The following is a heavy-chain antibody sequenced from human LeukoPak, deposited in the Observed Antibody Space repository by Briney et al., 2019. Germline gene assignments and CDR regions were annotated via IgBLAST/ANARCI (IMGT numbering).Heavy chain of an antibody. CDR3: ARHRTGSYPVGFDP. CDR2: MYHSGST. Sequence: SETLSLTCTVSGGSISSHYWSWIRQPPGKGLEWIGYMYHSGSTNYNPSLKSRLTISVGTSKNQISLKLSSVTAADTAVYYCARHRTGSYPVGFDPWGQGTLVTVSS. V-gene: IGHV4-59*08. J-gene: IGHJ5*02. D-gene: IGHD1-26*01. CDR1: GGSISSHY.